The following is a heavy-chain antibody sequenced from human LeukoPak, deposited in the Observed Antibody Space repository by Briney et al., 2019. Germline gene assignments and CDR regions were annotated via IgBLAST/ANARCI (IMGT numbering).Heavy chain of an antibody. CDR3: ANGGGYFLH. CDR2: ISAGGDST. CDR1: GFTFSSYA. D-gene: IGHD3-16*01. V-gene: IGHV3-23*01. J-gene: IGHJ1*01. Sequence: GGSLRLSCAASGFTFSSYAMSWVRQAPGKGLEWVAAISAGGDSTYYADSVEGRFTDSRDNAQNTLYLQMDTLRPEDTALYYCANGGGYFLHWGQGTLVTVAS.